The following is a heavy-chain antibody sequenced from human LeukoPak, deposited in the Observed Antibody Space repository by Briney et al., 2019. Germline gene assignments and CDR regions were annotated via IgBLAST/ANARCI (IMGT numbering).Heavy chain of an antibody. D-gene: IGHD3-22*01. Sequence: SETLSLTCTVSGYSISSGYYWSWIRQPPGKGLEWIGSINHSGNTYYNPSLKSRVTLSVDTSKNQFSLILNSVTAADTAVYYCAKSNGYGLIDIWGQGTMVTVSS. J-gene: IGHJ3*02. CDR1: GYSISSGYY. V-gene: IGHV4-38-2*02. CDR2: INHSGNT. CDR3: AKSNGYGLIDI.